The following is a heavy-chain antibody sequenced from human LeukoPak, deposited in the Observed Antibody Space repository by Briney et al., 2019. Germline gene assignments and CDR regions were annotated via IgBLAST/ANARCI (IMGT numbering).Heavy chain of an antibody. CDR1: GFTFSSCG. Sequence: PGGSLRLACAASGFTFSSCGFNWVRQAPGKGLEWVSSIGPTGTDRYYADSVRGRFTISRDNAKNSMYLQMDSLRDEDTAVYYCATETIGRHYDYWGQGTLLTVSS. J-gene: IGHJ4*02. D-gene: IGHD1-14*01. CDR2: IGPTGTDR. V-gene: IGHV3-21*01. CDR3: ATETIGRHYDY.